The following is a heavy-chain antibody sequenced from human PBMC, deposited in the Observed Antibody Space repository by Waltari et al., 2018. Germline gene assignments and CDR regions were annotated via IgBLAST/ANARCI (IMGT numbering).Heavy chain of an antibody. V-gene: IGHV4-59*01. CDR1: GGSISSYY. CDR2: IYYSGST. D-gene: IGHD2-15*01. Sequence: QVQLQESGPGLVKPSETLSLTCTVSGGSISSYYWSWIRQPPGKGLEWLGYIYYSGSTNYNPSLKSRVTISVDTSKNQFSLKLSSVTAADTAVYYCARVASGYCSGGSCSTIYYYYGMDVWGQGTTVTVSS. J-gene: IGHJ6*02. CDR3: ARVASGYCSGGSCSTIYYYYGMDV.